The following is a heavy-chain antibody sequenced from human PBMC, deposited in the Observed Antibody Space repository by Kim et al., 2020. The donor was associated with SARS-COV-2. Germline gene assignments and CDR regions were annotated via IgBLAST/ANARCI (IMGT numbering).Heavy chain of an antibody. J-gene: IGHJ6*03. Sequence: SETLSLTCAVYGGSFSGYYWSWIRQPPGKGLEWIGEINHSGSTNYNPSLKSRVTISVDTSKNQFSLKLSSVTAADTAVYYCARGRRILIYYYYYMDVWGKGTTVTVSS. CDR3: ARGRRILIYYYYYMDV. V-gene: IGHV4-34*01. D-gene: IGHD3-16*01. CDR1: GGSFSGYY. CDR2: INHSGST.